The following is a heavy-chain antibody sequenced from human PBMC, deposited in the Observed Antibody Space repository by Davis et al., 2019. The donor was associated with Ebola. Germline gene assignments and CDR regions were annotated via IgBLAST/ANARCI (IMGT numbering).Heavy chain of an antibody. CDR3: ASTHLGELSLYGDWYFDL. Sequence: SETLSLTCTVSGGSISSGDYCWSWIRQPPGKGLEWIGYIYYSGSTYYNPSLKSRVTISVDTSKNQFSLKLSSVTAADTAVYYCASTHLGELSLYGDWYFDLWGRGTLVTVSS. CDR2: IYYSGST. CDR1: GGSISSGDYC. V-gene: IGHV4-30-4*01. J-gene: IGHJ2*01. D-gene: IGHD3-16*02.